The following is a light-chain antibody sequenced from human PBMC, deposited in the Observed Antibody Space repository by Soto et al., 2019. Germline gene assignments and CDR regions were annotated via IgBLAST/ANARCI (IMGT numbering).Light chain of an antibody. J-gene: IGKJ2*01. Sequence: EIVLTQSPATLSFSPGERATFSCRAIQRFSSSLAWFQHKPGQAPRLLIYDASNRATGIPARFSGSGSGTDFTLTISSLEPEDFAIYYCQQRSNWPRTFGQGTKLEIK. CDR2: DAS. CDR1: QRFSSS. CDR3: QQRSNWPRT. V-gene: IGKV3-11*01.